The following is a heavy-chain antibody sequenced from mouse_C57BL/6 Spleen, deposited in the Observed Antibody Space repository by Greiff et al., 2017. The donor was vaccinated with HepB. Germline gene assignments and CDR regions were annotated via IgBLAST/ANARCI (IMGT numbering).Heavy chain of an antibody. CDR1: GFNIKDDY. Sequence: VQLQQSGAELVRPGASVKLSCTASGFNIKDDYMHWVKQRPEQGLEWIGWIDPENGDTEYASKFQGKATITADTSSNTAYLQLSSLTSEDTAVYYCTTAYGSSSYYFDYWGQGTTLTVSS. CDR3: TTAYGSSSYYFDY. V-gene: IGHV14-4*01. D-gene: IGHD1-1*01. J-gene: IGHJ2*01. CDR2: IDPENGDT.